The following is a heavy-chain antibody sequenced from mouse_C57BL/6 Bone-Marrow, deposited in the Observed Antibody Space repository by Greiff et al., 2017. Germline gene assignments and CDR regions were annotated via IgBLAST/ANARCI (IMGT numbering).Heavy chain of an antibody. CDR1: GFNIKNTY. D-gene: IGHD6-1*01. J-gene: IGHJ4*01. V-gene: IGHV14-3*01. Sequence: EVQLQQSVAELVRPGASVKLSCTASGFNIKNTYMHWVKQRPEQGLEWIGRIDPANGNTKYAPKFQGKATITADTSSNTAYLQLSSLTSESTAFYYGVKSGETVPLYYSLDYWGQGTSVTVSS. CDR3: VKSGETVPLYYSLDY. CDR2: IDPANGNT.